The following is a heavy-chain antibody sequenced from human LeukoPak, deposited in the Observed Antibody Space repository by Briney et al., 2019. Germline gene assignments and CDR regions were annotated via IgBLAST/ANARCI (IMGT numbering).Heavy chain of an antibody. V-gene: IGHV3-7*01. CDR2: IKQDGSEK. CDR1: GFTFSSYW. CDR3: ARRGSIAAAVSWFDP. D-gene: IGHD6-13*01. Sequence: GSLRLSCAASGFTFSSYWMSWVRQAPGKGLEWVANIKQDGSEKYYVDSVEGRFTISRDNAKNSLYLQMNSLRVEDTAVYYCARRGSIAAAVSWFDPWGQGTLVIVSS. J-gene: IGHJ5*02.